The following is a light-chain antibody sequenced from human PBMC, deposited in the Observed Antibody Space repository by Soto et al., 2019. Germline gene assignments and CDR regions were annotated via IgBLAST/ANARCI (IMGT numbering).Light chain of an antibody. CDR2: DTS. Sequence: QAVVTQEPSLTVSPGGTVTLTCGSSTGAVTSGHYPYWFQQEPGQAPRTLIYDTSDKHSWTPGRFSGSLVGGKAALTLSGAQPEDEADYYCLLYYSGVRVFGGGTKVTVL. CDR1: TGAVTSGHY. J-gene: IGLJ2*01. CDR3: LLYYSGVRV. V-gene: IGLV7-46*01.